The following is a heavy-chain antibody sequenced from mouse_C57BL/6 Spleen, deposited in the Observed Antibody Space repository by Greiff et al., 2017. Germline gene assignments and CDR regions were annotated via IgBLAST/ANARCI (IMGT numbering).Heavy chain of an antibody. V-gene: IGHV2-3*01. Sequence: VQLQQSGPGLVAPSQRLSITCTVSGFSLTSSGVSWVRQPPGKGLEWLGVIWGDGSTNYHSALISRLSISKDTSKSQVFLKLNSLQTDDTATYYCAKPHPYYAMDYWGQGTSVTVSS. CDR3: AKPHPYYAMDY. CDR1: GFSLTSSG. J-gene: IGHJ4*01. CDR2: IWGDGST.